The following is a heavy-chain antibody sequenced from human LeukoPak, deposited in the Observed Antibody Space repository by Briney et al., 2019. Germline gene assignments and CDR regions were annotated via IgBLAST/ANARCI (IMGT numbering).Heavy chain of an antibody. CDR1: GFTFSSYS. J-gene: IGHJ4*02. Sequence: GSLRLSCAASGFTFSSYSMNWVRQAPGKGLEWVANIKEDGGEKYSVDSVKGRFTISRDNAMNSLYLEMNSLRSDNTAVYYCARDVSVDYYDSSGYYYTHRHFDYWGQGTLVTVSS. CDR2: IKEDGGEK. D-gene: IGHD3-22*01. V-gene: IGHV3-7*03. CDR3: ARDVSVDYYDSSGYYYTHRHFDY.